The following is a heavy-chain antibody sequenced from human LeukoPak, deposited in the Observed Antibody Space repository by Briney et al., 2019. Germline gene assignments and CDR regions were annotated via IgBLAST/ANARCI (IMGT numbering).Heavy chain of an antibody. CDR3: ARAISMVQGVNYFDY. CDR1: GCTFSSYS. CDR2: ISGSSSYI. V-gene: IGHV3-21*01. Sequence: PGGSLSLSCAASGCTFSSYSMNWVRQAPGKGLEWVSSISGSSSYIYYADSVKGRFTISRDNAKISLYLQMNSLRAEDTAVYYCARAISMVQGVNYFDYWGRGILVTVSS. D-gene: IGHD3-10*01. J-gene: IGHJ4*02.